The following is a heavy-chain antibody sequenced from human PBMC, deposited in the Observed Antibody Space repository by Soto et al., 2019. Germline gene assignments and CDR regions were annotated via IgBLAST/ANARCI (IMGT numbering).Heavy chain of an antibody. D-gene: IGHD3-9*01. CDR2: IYYSGST. CDR3: ARASPYYDILTGYYPYGMDV. CDR1: GGSISSYY. J-gene: IGHJ6*02. Sequence: QVQLQESGPGLVKPSETLSLTCTVSGGSISSYYWSWIRQPPGKGLEWIGYIYYSGSTKYNPSLKSRVTISVDTSKNQFSLKLSSVTAADTAVYYCARASPYYDILTGYYPYGMDVWGQGTTVTVSS. V-gene: IGHV4-59*01.